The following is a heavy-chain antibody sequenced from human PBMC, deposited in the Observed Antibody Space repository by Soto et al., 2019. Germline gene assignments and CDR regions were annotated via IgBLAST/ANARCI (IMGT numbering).Heavy chain of an antibody. CDR3: ARDLFFHTGSYLDY. CDR2: IKQDGNEK. CDR1: GFTFSDYW. V-gene: IGHV3-7*01. J-gene: IGHJ4*02. Sequence: GGSLRLSCAVSGFTFSDYWMSWVRQAPGKGLEWVANIKQDGNEKYYVDSVKGRFTISRDNAKNTLYLQMNSLRAEDTAVYYCARDLFFHTGSYLDYWGQGTLVTVSS. D-gene: IGHD1-26*01.